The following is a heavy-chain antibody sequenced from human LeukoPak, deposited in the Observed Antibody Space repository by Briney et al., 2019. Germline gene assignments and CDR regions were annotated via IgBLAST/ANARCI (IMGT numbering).Heavy chain of an antibody. CDR1: GFTFSDYC. D-gene: IGHD6-19*01. V-gene: IGHV3-11*04. J-gene: IGHJ4*02. CDR3: ATSGWYGYYYFDY. CDR2: ISSSGSTI. Sequence: GGSLRLSCAASGFTFSDYCMSWIRQAPGKGLEWVSYISSSGSTIYYADSVKGRFTISRDNAKNSLYLQMNSLRAEDTAVYYCATSGWYGYYYFDYWGQGTLVTVSS.